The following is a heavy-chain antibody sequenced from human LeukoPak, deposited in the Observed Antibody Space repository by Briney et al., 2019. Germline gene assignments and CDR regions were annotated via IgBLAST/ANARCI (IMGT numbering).Heavy chain of an antibody. J-gene: IGHJ5*02. CDR1: GYTFTGYY. CDR2: INPNSGGT. D-gene: IGHD4-17*01. Sequence: GASVKVSCKATGYTFTGYYMHWVRQAPGQGLEWMGWINPNSGGTNYAQKFQGRVTMTRDTSISTAYMELSRLRSDDTAVYYCARDHGDYGSVWFDPWGQGTLVTVSS. CDR3: ARDHGDYGSVWFDP. V-gene: IGHV1-2*02.